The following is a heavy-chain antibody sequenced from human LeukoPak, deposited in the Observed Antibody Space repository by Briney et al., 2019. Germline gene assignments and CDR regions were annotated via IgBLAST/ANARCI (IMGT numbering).Heavy chain of an antibody. CDR3: ARDTSVDILGHSSSWADAFDI. D-gene: IGHD6-13*01. Sequence: PGGSLRLSCAASGFTFSNYWMSWVRQAPGKGLDWGANIRQEGREKYYVDSVKGRFTISRDNAKRSLYLQLNSLRGDDTAVYYCARDTSVDILGHSSSWADAFDIWGQGTMVTVSS. V-gene: IGHV3-7*01. CDR1: GFTFSNYW. CDR2: IRQEGREK. J-gene: IGHJ3*02.